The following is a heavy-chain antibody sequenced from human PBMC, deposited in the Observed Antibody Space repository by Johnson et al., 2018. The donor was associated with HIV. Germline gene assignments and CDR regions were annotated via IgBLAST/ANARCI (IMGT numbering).Heavy chain of an antibody. CDR2: ISWNSGSI. CDR3: ARAIAAAGTVGVDAFDI. D-gene: IGHD6-13*01. CDR1: GFTFDDYA. J-gene: IGHJ3*02. V-gene: IGHV3-9*01. Sequence: QLVESGGGVVRPGGSLRLSCAASGFTFDDYAMHWFRQAPGKGLEWVSGISWNSGSIGYADSVKGRFTISRDNAKNSLYLQMNSLRAEDTAVYYCARAIAAAGTVGVDAFDIWGQGTMVTVSS.